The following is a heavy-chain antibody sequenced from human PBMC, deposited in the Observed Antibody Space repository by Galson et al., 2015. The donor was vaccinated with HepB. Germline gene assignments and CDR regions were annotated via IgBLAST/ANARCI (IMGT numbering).Heavy chain of an antibody. CDR3: ARGYSQGDIVKVPAAGRHMDV. D-gene: IGHD2-15*01. Sequence: SLRLSCAASGFAFSTYSMTWVRQTPGKGLEWVSSISSRGNYIKYAESAEGRFTISRDNAKNSLHLQMNSLRVEDTAVYFCARGYSQGDIVKVPAAGRHMDVWGKGTAVTVSS. CDR2: ISSRGNYI. V-gene: IGHV3-21*01. J-gene: IGHJ6*03. CDR1: GFAFSTYS.